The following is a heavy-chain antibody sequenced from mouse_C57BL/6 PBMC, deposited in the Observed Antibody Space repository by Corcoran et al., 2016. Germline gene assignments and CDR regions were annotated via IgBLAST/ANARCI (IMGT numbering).Heavy chain of an antibody. CDR1: GYSFTSYY. V-gene: IGHV1-66*01. J-gene: IGHJ3*01. D-gene: IGHD1-1*01. CDR3: ARYYYGSSYEEFAY. CDR2: IYPGSGNT. Sequence: QVQLQQSGPELVKPGASVKISCKASGYSFTSYYIHWVKQRPGQGLEWIGWIYPGSGNTKYNEKFKGKATLTADTSSSTAYMQLSSLTSEDSAVYYCARYYYGSSYEEFAYWGQGTLVTVSA.